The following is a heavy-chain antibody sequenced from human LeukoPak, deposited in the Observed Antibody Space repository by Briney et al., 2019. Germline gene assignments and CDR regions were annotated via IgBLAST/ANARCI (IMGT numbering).Heavy chain of an antibody. J-gene: IGHJ6*02. CDR3: AKGVARGSGLYYYYGMDV. D-gene: IGHD3-10*01. CDR2: ISGRGGST. V-gene: IGHV3-23*01. Sequence: GGSLRLSCAASGFTFSSYAMSWVRQAPGKGLEWVSAISGRGGSTYYADSVKGRFTISRDNSKNTLYLQMNSLRAEDTAVYYCAKGVARGSGLYYYYGMDVWGQGTTVTVSS. CDR1: GFTFSSYA.